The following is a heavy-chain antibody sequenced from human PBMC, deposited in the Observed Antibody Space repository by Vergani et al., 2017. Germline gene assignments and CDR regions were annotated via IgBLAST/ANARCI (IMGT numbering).Heavy chain of an antibody. J-gene: IGHJ5*02. D-gene: IGHD6-13*01. Sequence: QVQLVQSGAEVKKPGASVKVSCKASGYTFTSYGISWVRQAPGQGLEWMGWISAYNGNTNYALKLQGRVNMTTDTSTSTAYMELRSLRSDDTAVYYCARAIAAAGTGNWFDPWGQGTLVTVSS. CDR2: ISAYNGNT. V-gene: IGHV1-18*04. CDR3: ARAIAAAGTGNWFDP. CDR1: GYTFTSYG.